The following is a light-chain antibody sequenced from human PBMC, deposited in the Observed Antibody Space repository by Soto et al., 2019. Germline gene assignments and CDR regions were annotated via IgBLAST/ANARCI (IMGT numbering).Light chain of an antibody. J-gene: IGLJ2*01. Sequence: QPVLTQPPSASASPGQSVTISCTGTSSDVGAYNYVSWFQKHPGKAPRLIIYEVTKRPSGVPARFSGSKSGNTASLTVSGLQAEDEADYYCSSYTGNNNVLFGGGTKLTV. CDR2: EVT. CDR3: SSYTGNNNVL. CDR1: SSDVGAYNY. V-gene: IGLV2-8*01.